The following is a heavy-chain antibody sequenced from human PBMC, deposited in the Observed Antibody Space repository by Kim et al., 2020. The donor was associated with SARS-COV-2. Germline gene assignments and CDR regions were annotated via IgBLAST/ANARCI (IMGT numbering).Heavy chain of an antibody. Sequence: TNYKPSLQSRVTISVDTSKSQFSLKLSSVTAADTAVYYCARGRIAAAVDYWGQGTLVTVSS. CDR3: ARGRIAAAVDY. J-gene: IGHJ4*02. CDR2: T. V-gene: IGHV4-34*13. D-gene: IGHD6-13*01.